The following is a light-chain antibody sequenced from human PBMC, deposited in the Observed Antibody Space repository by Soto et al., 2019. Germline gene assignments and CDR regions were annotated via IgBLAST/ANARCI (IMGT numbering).Light chain of an antibody. CDR3: QQYGSSPLLT. J-gene: IGKJ4*01. CDR1: QSVSNSY. CDR2: GAS. Sequence: VWMQDPNSVSLSPGVRPGGSCRTSQSVSNSYLAWYQQKPGQAPRLLISGASNRATGIPDRFSGSGSGTDFTLTISRLAPDDFALYYRQQYGSSPLLTFGGGTKVDIK. V-gene: IGKV3-20*01.